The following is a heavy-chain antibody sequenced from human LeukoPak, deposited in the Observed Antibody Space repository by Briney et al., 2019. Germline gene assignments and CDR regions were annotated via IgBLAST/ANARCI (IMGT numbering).Heavy chain of an antibody. V-gene: IGHV4-39*07. CDR3: ARDRYFFDSRGYNDY. CDR1: SGSISGSSYH. Sequence: SETLSLTCTVSSGSISGSSYHWGWIRQPPGRGLEWIGSVYSSGDTYYNPSLKSRVTISVDTSKNQFSLNLTSVTAADTAFYFCARDRYFFDSRGYNDYWGQGTLVTVSS. J-gene: IGHJ4*02. CDR2: VYSSGDT. D-gene: IGHD3-22*01.